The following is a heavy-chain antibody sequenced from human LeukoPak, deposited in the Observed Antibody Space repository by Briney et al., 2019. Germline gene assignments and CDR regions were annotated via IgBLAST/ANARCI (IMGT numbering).Heavy chain of an antibody. CDR3: ARRDGYCSSTSCYMSSESFDY. J-gene: IGHJ4*02. CDR2: IIPIFGTA. V-gene: IGHV1-69*05. CDR1: VGTFSSYA. Sequence: SVKVSRKASVGTFSSYAISWVRQAPGQGLEWMGRIIPIFGTANYAQKFQGRVTITTDESTSTAYMELSSLRSEDTAVYYCARRDGYCSSTSCYMSSESFDYWGQGTLVTVSP. D-gene: IGHD2-2*02.